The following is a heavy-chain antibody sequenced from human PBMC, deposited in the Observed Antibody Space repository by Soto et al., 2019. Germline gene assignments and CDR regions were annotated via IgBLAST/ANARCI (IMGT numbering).Heavy chain of an antibody. J-gene: IGHJ6*02. V-gene: IGHV3-30*03. Sequence: QVQLVESGGGVVQPGRSLRLSCAASGFTFSSYAMHWVRQAPGKGLEWVAVISYDGSNRYYVDSVKGRLAISRDNSKNTLFLHMNSRRAEDTAVYHCAGAGERFGVPRGMDVWGQGTTVTVSS. CDR1: GFTFSSYA. D-gene: IGHD3-10*01. CDR2: ISYDGSNR. CDR3: AGAGERFGVPRGMDV.